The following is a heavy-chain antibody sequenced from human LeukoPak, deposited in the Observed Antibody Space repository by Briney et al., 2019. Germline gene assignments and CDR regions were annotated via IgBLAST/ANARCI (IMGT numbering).Heavy chain of an antibody. D-gene: IGHD4-17*01. CDR2: IWYDGSNK. V-gene: IGHV3-33*01. J-gene: IGHJ4*02. Sequence: PGESLRLSCAASGFSFSSYGMHRVRQAPGKGLEWVALIWYDGSNKYYEDSVKGRFTISRDNSKNTLYLQMNSLRAEDTAVYYCARGDYGYWGQGTLVTVSS. CDR3: ARGDYGY. CDR1: GFSFSSYG.